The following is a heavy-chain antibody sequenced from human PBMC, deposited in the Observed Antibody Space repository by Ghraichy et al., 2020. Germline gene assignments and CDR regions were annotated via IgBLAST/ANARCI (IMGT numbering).Heavy chain of an antibody. V-gene: IGHV4-34*01. CDR1: GGSFSGYY. CDR3: ARVRAMVRGYHWFDP. Sequence: SETLSLTCAVYGGSFSGYYWSWIRQPPGKGLEWIGEINHSGSTNYNPSLKSRVTISVDTSKNQFSLKLSSVTAADTAVYYCARVRAMVRGYHWFDPWGQGTLVTVSS. CDR2: INHSGST. J-gene: IGHJ5*02. D-gene: IGHD3-10*01.